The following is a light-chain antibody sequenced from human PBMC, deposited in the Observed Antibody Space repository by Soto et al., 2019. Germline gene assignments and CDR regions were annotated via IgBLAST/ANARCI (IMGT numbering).Light chain of an antibody. CDR1: QSIGSW. CDR3: QQYNSYSPA. CDR2: DAS. J-gene: IGKJ1*01. V-gene: IGKV1-5*01. Sequence: DIQMTQSPSTLSASVGDRVTITCRASQSIGSWLAWFQQTPGRPPKLLIYDASSLESGVPSRFSGSGSGTEFTLTIGSLQPDDFATYYCQQYNSYSPAFGQGTKVDIK.